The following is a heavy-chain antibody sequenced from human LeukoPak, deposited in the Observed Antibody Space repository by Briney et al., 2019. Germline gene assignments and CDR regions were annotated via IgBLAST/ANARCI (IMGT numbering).Heavy chain of an antibody. J-gene: IGHJ4*02. Sequence: GGSLRLSCAASGFTFDDYAMHWVRQAPWKGLEWVSGISWNSGSIGYADSVKGRFTISRDNAKNSLYLQMNSLRAEDTALYFNQKAAYDILTGSYYFDYWGQGTLVTVSS. D-gene: IGHD3-9*01. V-gene: IGHV3-9*01. CDR2: ISWNSGSI. CDR1: GFTFDDYA. CDR3: QKAAYDILTGSYYFDY.